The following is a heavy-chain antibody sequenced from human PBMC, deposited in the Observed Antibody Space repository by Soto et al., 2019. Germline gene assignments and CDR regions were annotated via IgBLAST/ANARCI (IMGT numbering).Heavy chain of an antibody. CDR2: INHSGST. D-gene: IGHD1-7*01. CDR1: GGSFSGYY. CDR3: ARGITGTTPFDY. Sequence: QVQLQQWGAGLLKPSETLSLTCAVYGGSFSGYYWSWIRQPPGKGLEWIGEINHSGSTNYNPSLKSRVTLSVDTSKNQFSLKLSSVTAADTAVYYCARGITGTTPFDYWGQGTLVTVSS. V-gene: IGHV4-34*01. J-gene: IGHJ4*02.